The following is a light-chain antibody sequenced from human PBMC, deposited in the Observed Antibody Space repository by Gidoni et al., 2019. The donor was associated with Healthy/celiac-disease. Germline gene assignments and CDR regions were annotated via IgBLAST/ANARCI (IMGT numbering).Light chain of an antibody. CDR2: KDS. Sequence: SYELTQPPSVSVSPEQTARITCSGDALPKQYAYWYQKKPGQAPVLVIYKDSERPSGTTERFSGSSSGKTVTLTISGVQAEDEADYYCQSADSSGTPVVFGGGTKLTVL. V-gene: IGLV3-25*03. J-gene: IGLJ2*01. CDR3: QSADSSGTPVV. CDR1: ALPKQY.